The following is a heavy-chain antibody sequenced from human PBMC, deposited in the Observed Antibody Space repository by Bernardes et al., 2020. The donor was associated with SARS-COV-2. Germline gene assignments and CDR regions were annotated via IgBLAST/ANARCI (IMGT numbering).Heavy chain of an antibody. J-gene: IGHJ4*02. CDR3: ASGPYDRDGTAYSAIDY. V-gene: IGHV3-53*04. Sequence: GGSLRLSCAASAFTVRNDYMSWFRQPPGKGLEWVSVIYSGGNTYYTDSVKGRFTISRHISENTLYLHMNSLRSEDTAGYYCASGPYDRDGTAYSAIDYWGQGILVSVSS. CDR2: IYSGGNT. D-gene: IGHD2-21*02. CDR1: AFTVRNDY.